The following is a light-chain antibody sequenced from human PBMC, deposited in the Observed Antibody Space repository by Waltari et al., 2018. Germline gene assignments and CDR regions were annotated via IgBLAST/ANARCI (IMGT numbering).Light chain of an antibody. CDR2: SNN. CDR3: VSWDDSLNGPA. CDR1: TSNIGSNR. V-gene: IGLV1-44*01. Sequence: QSVLTQPPSASGTPGQTVTISSSGSTSNIGSNRVLWYQQLPGKAPKLLIYSNNQRPSGVPDRFSASKSGTSASLAISGLRSEDEADYYCVSWDDSLNGPAVGGGTKLTVL. J-gene: IGLJ2*01.